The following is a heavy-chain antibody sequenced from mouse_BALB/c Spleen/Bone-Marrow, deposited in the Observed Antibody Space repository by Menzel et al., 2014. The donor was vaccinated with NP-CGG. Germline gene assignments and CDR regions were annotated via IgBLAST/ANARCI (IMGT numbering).Heavy chain of an antibody. V-gene: IGHV5-17*02. J-gene: IGHJ2*01. CDR2: ISSGSSTI. CDR3: TRGGNWEDFDY. D-gene: IGHD4-1*01. CDR1: GFTFSSFG. Sequence: EVQGVESGGGLVQPGGSRKLSCAASGFTFSSFGMRWVRQAPEKGLEWVAYISSGSSTIYYADTVKGRFTISRDNPKNTLFLQMTSLRSEDTAMYYCTRGGNWEDFDYWGQGTTLTVSS.